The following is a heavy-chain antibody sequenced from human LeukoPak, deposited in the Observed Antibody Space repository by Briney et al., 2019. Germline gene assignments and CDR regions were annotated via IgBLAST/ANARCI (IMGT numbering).Heavy chain of an antibody. D-gene: IGHD3-3*01. CDR2: INHSGTT. CDR3: ARGVRPEYDFWSGYPYSYYFDY. V-gene: IGHV4-34*01. Sequence: SETLSLTCAVYGGSFSNYYWSWIRQPPGKGLEWIAEINHSGTTNYNPSLKSRVTISVDTSKNQFSLKLSSVTAADTAVYYCARGVRPEYDFWSGYPYSYYFDYWGQGTLVTVSS. CDR1: GGSFSNYY. J-gene: IGHJ4*02.